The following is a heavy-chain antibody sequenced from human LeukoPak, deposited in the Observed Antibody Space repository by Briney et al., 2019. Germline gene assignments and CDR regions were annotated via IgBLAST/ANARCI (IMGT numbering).Heavy chain of an antibody. J-gene: IGHJ4*02. CDR3: AKGVAGLLPNFDY. CDR2: ISGSGGST. Sequence: GGSLRLSCEASGFTFSSYAMSWVRQAPGKGLEWASGISGSGGSTYYADSVKGRFTISRDNSKKTLHLQMNSLRAEDTAVYYCAKGVAGLLPNFDYWGQGTLVTVSS. CDR1: GFTFSSYA. V-gene: IGHV3-23*01. D-gene: IGHD6-19*01.